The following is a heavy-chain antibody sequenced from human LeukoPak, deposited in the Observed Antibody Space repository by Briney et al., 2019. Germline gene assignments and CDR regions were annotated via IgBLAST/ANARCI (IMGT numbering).Heavy chain of an antibody. V-gene: IGHV1-69*04. CDR3: ARPAGGGAAAGTLDY. D-gene: IGHD6-13*01. J-gene: IGHJ4*02. Sequence: GSSVKVSCKASGGTFSSYAISWVRQAPGQGLEWMGRIFSVLGIANYAQKFQGRVTITADKSTSTAYMELSSLRSEDAALYYCARPAGGGAAAGTLDYWGQGTLVTVSS. CDR2: IFSVLGIA. CDR1: GGTFSSYA.